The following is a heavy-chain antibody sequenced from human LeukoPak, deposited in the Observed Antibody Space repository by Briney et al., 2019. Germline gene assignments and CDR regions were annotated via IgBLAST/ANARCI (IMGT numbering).Heavy chain of an antibody. D-gene: IGHD2-21*01. CDR2: AHYSGGA. CDR1: GGSINNYF. J-gene: IGHJ5*01. Sequence: SETLSLTCTASGGSINNYFWSWIRQSPGKGLEWTGYAHYSGGANSDPSLKHRVTTSLDTSKNQFSLKLSSVTAADTAVYYCARDSYSHNGDFNDLFDSWGQGTLVTVSS. V-gene: IGHV4-59*01. CDR3: ARDSYSHNGDFNDLFDS.